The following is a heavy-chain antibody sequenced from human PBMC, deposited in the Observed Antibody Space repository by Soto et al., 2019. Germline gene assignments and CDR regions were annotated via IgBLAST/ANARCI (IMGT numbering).Heavy chain of an antibody. J-gene: IGHJ4*02. V-gene: IGHV3-33*01. CDR3: ARDYWGRSSSWYGYFDY. Sequence: PGGSLRLSCAASGFTFSSYGMHWVRQAPGKGLEWVAVIWYDGSNKYYADSVKGRFTISRDNSKNTLYLQMNSLRAGDTAVYYCARDYWGRSSSWYGYFDYWGQGTLVTVSS. CDR2: IWYDGSNK. D-gene: IGHD6-13*01. CDR1: GFTFSSYG.